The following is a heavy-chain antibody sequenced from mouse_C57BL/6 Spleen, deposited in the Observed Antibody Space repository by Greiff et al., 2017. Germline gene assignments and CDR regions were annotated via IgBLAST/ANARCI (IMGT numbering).Heavy chain of an antibody. CDR3: GFRGSGFAY. Sequence: QVQLQQPVAELVRPGSSVKLSCKASGYTFTSYWMDWVKQRPGQGLEWIGHIYPSDSETHSNQKFKDKAPLTVDNSSSTAYLQLGSLTSENSAVYYCGFRGSGFAYWGKGTLVTVSA. CDR2: IYPSDSET. J-gene: IGHJ3*01. CDR1: GYTFTSYW. V-gene: IGHV1-61*01.